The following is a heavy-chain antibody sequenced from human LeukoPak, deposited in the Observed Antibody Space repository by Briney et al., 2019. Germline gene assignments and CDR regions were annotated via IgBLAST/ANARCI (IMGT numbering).Heavy chain of an antibody. V-gene: IGHV3-21*01. D-gene: IGHD6-19*01. J-gene: IGHJ4*02. CDR2: ISSTSTYI. Sequence: GGSLRLSCAASGFTFSNYKMNWVRQAPGKGLEWVSSISSTSTYINYADSVKGRFTISRDDAKKSLYLQMNSLRAEDTAFYYCARVGYSSGWRAPDFDYWGQGTLVTVSS. CDR1: GFTFSNYK. CDR3: ARVGYSSGWRAPDFDY.